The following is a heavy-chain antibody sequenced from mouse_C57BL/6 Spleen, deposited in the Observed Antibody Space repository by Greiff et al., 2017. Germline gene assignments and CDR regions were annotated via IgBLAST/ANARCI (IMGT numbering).Heavy chain of an antibody. CDR1: GFTFRSYG. Sequence: EVQGVESGGDLVKPGGSLKLSCAASGFTFRSYGMSWVRQTPDKRLEWVATISSGGSYTYYPDSVKGRFTISRDNAKNTLYLQMSSLKSEDTAMYYWARAPTIVTHYARDYWGQGTSVTVSS. CDR2: ISSGGSYT. V-gene: IGHV5-6*01. CDR3: ARAPTIVTHYARDY. J-gene: IGHJ4*01. D-gene: IGHD2-5*01.